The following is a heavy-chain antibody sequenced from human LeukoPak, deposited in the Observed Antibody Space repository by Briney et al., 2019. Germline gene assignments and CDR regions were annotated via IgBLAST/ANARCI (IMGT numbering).Heavy chain of an antibody. Sequence: GGSLRLSCAASGFTFDDYAMHWVRQAPGKGLEWVSLISWDGGSTYYADSVKGRFTISRDNSKNSLYLQMNSLRAEDTALYYSAKDTGYCTNGVCYTGDWVRPYYFDYWGQGTLVTVSS. CDR2: ISWDGGST. D-gene: IGHD2-8*01. J-gene: IGHJ4*02. V-gene: IGHV3-43D*03. CDR3: AKDTGYCTNGVCYTGDWVRPYYFDY. CDR1: GFTFDDYA.